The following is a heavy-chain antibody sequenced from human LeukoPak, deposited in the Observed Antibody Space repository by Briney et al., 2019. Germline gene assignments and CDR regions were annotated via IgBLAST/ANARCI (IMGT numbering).Heavy chain of an antibody. V-gene: IGHV6-1*01. CDR3: ARNYSPDFDY. D-gene: IGHD1-7*01. CDR1: GDSVSNNSAA. Sequence: SQTLSLTFAISGDSVSNNSAAWNWIRQSPSRGLEWLGRTYYRCKWLHDYAISVKSRITINPDTSKNQFSLQLNSVTPEDTAVYYCARNYSPDFDYWGQGTQVSVSS. J-gene: IGHJ4*02. CDR2: TYYRCKWLH.